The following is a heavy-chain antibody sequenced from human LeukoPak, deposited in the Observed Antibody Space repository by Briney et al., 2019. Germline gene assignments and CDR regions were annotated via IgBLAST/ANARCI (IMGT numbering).Heavy chain of an antibody. D-gene: IGHD3-10*01. CDR2: ISGYNGQT. Sequence: ASVKVSCKASGYTFSNHGISWVRQAPGQGLEWMGWISGYNGQTEYAQKFQGRVTLTTDTSTSTAYMEVWSLTSDDTAVYYCARDIGVSQFDYWGQGTLVTVSS. J-gene: IGHJ4*02. CDR1: GYTFSNHG. CDR3: ARDIGVSQFDY. V-gene: IGHV1-18*01.